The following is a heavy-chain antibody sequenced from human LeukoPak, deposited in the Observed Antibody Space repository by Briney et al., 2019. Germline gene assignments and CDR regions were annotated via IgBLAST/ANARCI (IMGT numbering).Heavy chain of an antibody. Sequence: ASVKVSFKASGYIFTSYSIIWVRQAPGQGLEWMGWISAYNENTNYAQKLQGRVTMTTDTSTSTAYMELRSLRSDDTAVYYCARPDYGGNRGAFDIWGQGTMVTVSS. CDR1: GYIFTSYS. CDR2: ISAYNENT. D-gene: IGHD4-23*01. V-gene: IGHV1-18*01. CDR3: ARPDYGGNRGAFDI. J-gene: IGHJ3*02.